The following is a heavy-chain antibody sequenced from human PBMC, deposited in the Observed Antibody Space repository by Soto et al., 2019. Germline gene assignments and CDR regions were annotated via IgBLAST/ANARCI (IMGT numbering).Heavy chain of an antibody. V-gene: IGHV4-34*01. Sequence: QVQLQQWGAGLLKPSETQSLTCAVYGGSFSGYYWSWIRQPPGKGLEWIGEINHSGSTNYNPSLKSRVTISVDTSKNQFSLKLSSVTAADTAVYYCARGLALVVVAASNLFDYWGQGTLVTVSS. D-gene: IGHD2-15*01. CDR2: INHSGST. CDR1: GGSFSGYY. CDR3: ARGLALVVVAASNLFDY. J-gene: IGHJ4*02.